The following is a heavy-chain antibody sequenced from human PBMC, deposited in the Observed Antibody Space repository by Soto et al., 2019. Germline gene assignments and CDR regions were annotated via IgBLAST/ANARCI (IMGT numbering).Heavy chain of an antibody. CDR3: TTSIVGATGLY. D-gene: IGHD1-26*01. CDR1: GFTFSGSA. Sequence: EVQLVESGGGLVQPGGSLKLSCAASGFTFSGSAMHWVRQASGKGLEWVGRIRSKANSYATGYAESVKGRFTISRDDSNYMAYLQMDSLKSEDTAVYYCTTSIVGATGLYWGQGTLVTVSS. V-gene: IGHV3-73*01. CDR2: IRSKANSYAT. J-gene: IGHJ4*02.